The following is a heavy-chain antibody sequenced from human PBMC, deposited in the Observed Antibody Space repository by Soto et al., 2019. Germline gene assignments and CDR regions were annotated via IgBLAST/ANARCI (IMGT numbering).Heavy chain of an antibody. D-gene: IGHD3-3*01. CDR3: AREGQMLQHFGMDV. CDR1: GGSINNHF. J-gene: IGHJ6*02. V-gene: IGHV4-59*11. CDR2: VMHNGNT. Sequence: QVQLQESGPGLVKPSETLSLTCSVSGGSINNHFWSWIRQTPGKPLEWIGYVMHNGNTHYNPSFTSRVKLSVDLSRTEFSLMLTSVTAADTALYYCAREGQMLQHFGMDVWGQGIQVTVSS.